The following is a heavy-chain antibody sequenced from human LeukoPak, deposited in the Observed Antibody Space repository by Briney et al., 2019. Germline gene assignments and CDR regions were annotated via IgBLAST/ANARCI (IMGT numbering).Heavy chain of an antibody. CDR1: GGSISSYR. Sequence: SETLSLTCTVSGGSISSYRWSWLRQPPGKGLEWIGFLFNSGSTNFNPTLRSRVTISVDTSKNQFSLNLSSVTAADSAVYYCARGYDSGGYLPGYWGRGTLVTVSS. CDR2: LFNSGST. J-gene: IGHJ4*02. D-gene: IGHD3-22*01. CDR3: ARGYDSGGYLPGY. V-gene: IGHV4-59*01.